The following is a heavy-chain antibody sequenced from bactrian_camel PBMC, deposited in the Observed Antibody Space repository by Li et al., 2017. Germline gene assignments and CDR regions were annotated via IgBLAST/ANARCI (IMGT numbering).Heavy chain of an antibody. J-gene: IGHJ4*01. CDR1: GFIFVDSD. D-gene: IGHD4*01. V-gene: IGHV3S63*01. CDR2: VSTTGRSP. Sequence: HVQLVESGGGSVRAGGSLRLSCTASGFIFVDSDKGWYRQAPGKGREGVAAVSTTGRSPYYADSVKGRFTISQDNAKNTLYLQMDSLKTEDTAVYYCATGGTGPYYSDYRHNYWGQGTQVTVS. CDR3: ATGGTGPYYSDYRHNY.